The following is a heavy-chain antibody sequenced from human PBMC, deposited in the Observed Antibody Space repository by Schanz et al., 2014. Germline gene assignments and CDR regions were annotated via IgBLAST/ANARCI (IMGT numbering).Heavy chain of an antibody. Sequence: QVQLVQSGAEVKKPGSSVKVSCKASGGTFSTYTISWVRQAPGQGLEWMGWITAYNGDTNYALKLQGRVTMTADTSTSTAYMDLRSLRSDDTAVYYCARDFSAYVGNYFDYWGQGTLVTVSS. J-gene: IGHJ4*02. CDR3: ARDFSAYVGNYFDY. D-gene: IGHD5-12*01. CDR1: GGTFSTYT. V-gene: IGHV1-18*01. CDR2: ITAYNGDT.